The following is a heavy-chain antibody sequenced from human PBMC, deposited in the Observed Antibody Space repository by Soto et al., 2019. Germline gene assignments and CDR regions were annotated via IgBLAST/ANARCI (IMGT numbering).Heavy chain of an antibody. CDR3: AREGTPYYGSGIGAFDI. V-gene: IGHV3-7*01. D-gene: IGHD3-10*01. CDR1: GFTFSSYW. CDR2: IKQDGSEK. Sequence: GGSLRLSCAASGFTFSSYWMSWVRQAQGKGLEWVANIKQDGSEKYYVDSVKGRFTISRDNAKNSLYLQMNSLRAEDTAVYYCAREGTPYYGSGIGAFDIWGQGTMVTVSS. J-gene: IGHJ3*02.